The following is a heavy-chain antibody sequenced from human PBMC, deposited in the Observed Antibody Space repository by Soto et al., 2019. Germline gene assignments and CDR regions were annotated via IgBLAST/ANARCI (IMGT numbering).Heavy chain of an antibody. Sequence: GGSLRLSCAASGFTFSDHYMDWVRQAPGKGLEWVGRIRKEANSYTTEYATSVKGRFTISRDDSKNSLYLQMNSLKTEDTAVYYCTRVQSWSFASWGQGSLVTVSS. CDR1: GFTFSDHY. CDR3: TRVQSWSFAS. J-gene: IGHJ5*02. D-gene: IGHD1-26*01. CDR2: IRKEANSYTT. V-gene: IGHV3-72*01.